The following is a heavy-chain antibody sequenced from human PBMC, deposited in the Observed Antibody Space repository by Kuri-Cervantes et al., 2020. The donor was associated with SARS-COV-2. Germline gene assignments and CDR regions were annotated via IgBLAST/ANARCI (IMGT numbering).Heavy chain of an antibody. CDR2: IGPSGTTK. V-gene: IGHV3-11*01. J-gene: IGHJ6*03. Sequence: GGSLRLSCTASGFIFSDYYMTWIRQAPGKGLEWVSNIGPSGTTKYYADSVKGRFTISRDNSKNTAFLQMNSLSPEDTAVYYCAKGGATGYYTYYYMDAWGKGTTVTVSS. CDR1: GFIFSDYY. D-gene: IGHD3/OR15-3a*01. CDR3: AKGGATGYYTYYYMDA.